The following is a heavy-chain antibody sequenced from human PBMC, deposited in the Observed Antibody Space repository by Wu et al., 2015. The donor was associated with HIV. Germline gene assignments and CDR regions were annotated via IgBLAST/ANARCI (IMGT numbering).Heavy chain of an antibody. CDR1: GDTFNSYT. J-gene: IGHJ3*02. V-gene: IGHV1-69*11. CDR2: IIPMLATT. CDR3: ASPLPPYCRGYNCLDAFDI. Sequence: QVQLVQSGAEVKKPGSSVKVSCKSSGDTFNSYTYNWVRQAPGQGLEWMGRIIPMLATTQYARELQGRVTITADESTSTAYLELNSLRSDDTAVYYCASPLPPYCRGYNCLDAFDIWGQGTMVTVSS. D-gene: IGHD2-15*01.